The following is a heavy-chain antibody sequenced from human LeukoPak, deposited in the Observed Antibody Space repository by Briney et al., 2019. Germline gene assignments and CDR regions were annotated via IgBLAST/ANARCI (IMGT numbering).Heavy chain of an antibody. V-gene: IGHV3-23*01. CDR2: ISVGGGNT. Sequence: GGSLRLSCAASGFTFNTYSMSWVRQAPGKGLEWVSAISVGGGNTYYADSVKGRFTISRDNSRDTLYLQMNSLRAEDTAVYYCAKDHGGYGSFDYWGQGTLVTVSS. CDR3: AKDHGGYGSFDY. J-gene: IGHJ4*02. D-gene: IGHD3-10*01. CDR1: GFTFNTYS.